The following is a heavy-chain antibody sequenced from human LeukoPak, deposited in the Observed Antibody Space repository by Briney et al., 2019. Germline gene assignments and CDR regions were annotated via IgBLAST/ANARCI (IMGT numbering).Heavy chain of an antibody. J-gene: IGHJ4*02. CDR3: ASSLYYYDSRDYYYFDY. V-gene: IGHV4-61*02. CDR1: GGSLYSASYY. Sequence: PSETLSLTCTVSGGSLYSASYYWSWIRQPAGEGLEWIGRIYTTGSTNYNPSLKSRVTISIDTSKNQFSLRVNSVTAADTAVYYCASSLYYYDSRDYYYFDYWGQGILVTVSS. CDR2: IYTTGST. D-gene: IGHD3-22*01.